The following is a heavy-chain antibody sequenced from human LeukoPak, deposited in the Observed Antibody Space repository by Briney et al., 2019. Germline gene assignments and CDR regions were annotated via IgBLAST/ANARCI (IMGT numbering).Heavy chain of an antibody. J-gene: IGHJ5*02. D-gene: IGHD2/OR15-2a*01. CDR1: GGFLSGYY. Sequence: KPSETLSLTCAVYGGFLSGYYWSWIRQPPGEGLEWIGEIYHSGCTKYNPSLKRRVTISVDTFKNQFSLKLSSVLPADTASFLCARVIGGWFGRWGQGTLVTVSS. V-gene: IGHV4-34*01. CDR3: ARVIGGWFGR. CDR2: IYHSGCT.